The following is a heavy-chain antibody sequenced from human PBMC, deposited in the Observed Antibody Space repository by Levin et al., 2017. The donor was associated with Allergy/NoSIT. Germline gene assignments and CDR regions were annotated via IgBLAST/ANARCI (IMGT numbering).Heavy chain of an antibody. Sequence: PGGSLRLSCAVYGGSLSGYYWTWIRQLPGKGLEWIGEINHSGRTNYNPSLKSRVAISVDTSKNQFSLELTSLTAADTAVYYCARLRRLDVLGQGTMVTVSS. CDR2: INHSGRT. CDR3: ARLRRLDV. V-gene: IGHV4-34*01. J-gene: IGHJ3*01. CDR1: GGSLSGYY.